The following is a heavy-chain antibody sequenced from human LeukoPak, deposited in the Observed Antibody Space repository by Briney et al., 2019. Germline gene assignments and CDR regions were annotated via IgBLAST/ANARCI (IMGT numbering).Heavy chain of an antibody. J-gene: IGHJ5*02. Sequence: GGSLRLSCAASGFTVSSNYMSWVRQAPGKGLEWGSVIYSGGSTYYADSVKGRFTLSRDNSKNTQYLQMNSLRAEDTAVYYCASIVPAASFDPWGQGTLVTVSS. V-gene: IGHV3-66*01. CDR1: GFTVSSNY. D-gene: IGHD2-2*01. CDR2: IYSGGST. CDR3: ASIVPAASFDP.